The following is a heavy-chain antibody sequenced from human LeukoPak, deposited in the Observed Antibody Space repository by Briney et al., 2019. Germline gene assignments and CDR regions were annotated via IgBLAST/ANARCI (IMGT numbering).Heavy chain of an antibody. CDR3: ATGAYCGGDCFDAFDI. CDR1: GASISSYY. D-gene: IGHD2-21*01. V-gene: IGHV4-4*07. Sequence: PTETLSLTCTVSGASISSYYWNWIRQPAGKGLEWIGRIYTSGSTDYNPSLKSRVTMSVDSSKNQFSLKLSSVTAADTAAYYCATGAYCGGDCFDAFDIWGQGTMVTISS. CDR2: IYTSGST. J-gene: IGHJ3*02.